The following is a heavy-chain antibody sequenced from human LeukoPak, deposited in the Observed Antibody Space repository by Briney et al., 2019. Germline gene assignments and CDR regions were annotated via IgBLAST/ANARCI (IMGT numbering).Heavy chain of an antibody. Sequence: ASVKVSCKASGYTFTSYAMHWVRQAPGQRLEWMGWINAGNGNTKYSQKFQGRVTITRDTSASTAYMELSSLRSEDTAVYYCARDRNYYDSSGYYSAAFDIWGQGTMVTVSS. J-gene: IGHJ3*02. V-gene: IGHV1-3*01. CDR1: GYTFTSYA. CDR2: INAGNGNT. D-gene: IGHD3-22*01. CDR3: ARDRNYYDSSGYYSAAFDI.